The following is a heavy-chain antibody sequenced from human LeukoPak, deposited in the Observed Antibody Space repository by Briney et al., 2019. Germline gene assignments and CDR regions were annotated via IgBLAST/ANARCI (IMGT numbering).Heavy chain of an antibody. V-gene: IGHV4-34*01. CDR3: ARSIYCSLDY. J-gene: IGHJ4*02. D-gene: IGHD1-26*01. CDR2: INHSGST. CDR1: GGSFSGYY. Sequence: SETLSLTCAVYGGSFSGYYWSWIRQPPGKGLEWIGEINHSGSTNYNPSLKSRVTISVDTSKNQFSLKLSSVTAADTAVYYCARSIYCSLDYWGQGTLVTVSS.